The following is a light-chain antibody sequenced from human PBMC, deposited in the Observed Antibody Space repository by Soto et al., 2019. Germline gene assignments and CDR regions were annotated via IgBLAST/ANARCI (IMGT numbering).Light chain of an antibody. CDR2: DAS. J-gene: IGKJ4*01. Sequence: ETVLTQSPATLSLSPGERAILSCRASQSVSGYLAWYQQKPGQAPRLLISDASNRATGIPARFSGSGSGTDFTLTISSLEPEDFAVYYCQQRSSWPLTFGGGTKVEIK. CDR1: QSVSGY. V-gene: IGKV3-11*01. CDR3: QQRSSWPLT.